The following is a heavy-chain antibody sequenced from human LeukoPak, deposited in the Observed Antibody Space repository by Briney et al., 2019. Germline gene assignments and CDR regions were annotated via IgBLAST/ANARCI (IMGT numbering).Heavy chain of an antibody. CDR3: ARDSLTYYDILTGSGLSFDI. V-gene: IGHV3-74*01. J-gene: IGHJ3*02. D-gene: IGHD3-9*01. CDR2: INSDGSST. CDR1: GFTFSSYW. Sequence: PGGSLRLSCAASGFTFSSYWMHWVRQAPGKGLVWVSRINSDGSSTSYADSVKGRFTISRDNAKNTLYLQMNSLRAEDTAVYYCARDSLTYYDILTGSGLSFDIWGQGTMVTVSS.